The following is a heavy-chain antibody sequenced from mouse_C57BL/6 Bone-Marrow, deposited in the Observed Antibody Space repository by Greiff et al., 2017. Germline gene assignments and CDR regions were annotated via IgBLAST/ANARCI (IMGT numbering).Heavy chain of an antibody. CDR2: IYPTSGRT. CDR1: GYTFTSYW. D-gene: IGHD4-1*01. Sequence: QVQLQQPGAELVKPGASVKMSCKASGYTFTSYWITWVKQRPGHGLEWIGDIYPTSGRTNYNEKFKSKAILTVDTTSNTAYMQLSSLTSEDSAVFYCSRSGLLGRSFDYWGQGTTLTVSS. V-gene: IGHV1-55*01. J-gene: IGHJ2*01. CDR3: SRSGLLGRSFDY.